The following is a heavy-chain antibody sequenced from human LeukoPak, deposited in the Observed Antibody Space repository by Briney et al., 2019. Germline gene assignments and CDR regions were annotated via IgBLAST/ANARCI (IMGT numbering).Heavy chain of an antibody. CDR2: IIPIFGTA. D-gene: IGHD2-2*01. CDR3: ARDLDCSSTNCYGNWFDP. Sequence: EASVKVSCKASGGTFSSYAISWVRQAPGQGLEWMGGIIPIFGTANYAQKFQGRVTITADESTSTAYMELSSLRAEDTAVYYCARDLDCSSTNCYGNWFDPWGQGTLVTVSS. J-gene: IGHJ5*02. V-gene: IGHV1-69*13. CDR1: GGTFSSYA.